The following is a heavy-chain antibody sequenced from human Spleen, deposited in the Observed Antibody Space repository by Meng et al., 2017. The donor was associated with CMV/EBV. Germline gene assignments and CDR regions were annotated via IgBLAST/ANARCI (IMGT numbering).Heavy chain of an antibody. Sequence: QVHLREAGPGLVKPSETLSLTCTVSGGPINSSSYYWGWIRQPPGKGLEWIGSIYYSGRTYYNPSLKSRVTISVDTSKNQFSLKLSSVTAADTAVYYCARPIAAAGWFDPWGQGTLVTVSS. CDR2: IYYSGRT. V-gene: IGHV4-39*01. J-gene: IGHJ5*02. D-gene: IGHD6-13*01. CDR1: GGPINSSSYY. CDR3: ARPIAAAGWFDP.